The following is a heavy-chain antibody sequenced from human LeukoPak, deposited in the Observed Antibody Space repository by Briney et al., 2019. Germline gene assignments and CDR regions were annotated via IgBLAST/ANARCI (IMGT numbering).Heavy chain of an antibody. CDR2: MSSSGST. CDR3: ARAGGYYDSSGYYYSFDY. V-gene: IGHV4-59*01. CDR1: GGSINNYY. J-gene: IGHJ4*02. D-gene: IGHD3-22*01. Sequence: SETLSLTCTVSGGSINNYYWSWIRQPPGKGLEWIGYMSSSGSTNYSPSLKSRVTISVDTSKNQFSLRLSSVTAAATAVYYCARAGGYYDSSGYYYSFDYWGQGTLVTVSS.